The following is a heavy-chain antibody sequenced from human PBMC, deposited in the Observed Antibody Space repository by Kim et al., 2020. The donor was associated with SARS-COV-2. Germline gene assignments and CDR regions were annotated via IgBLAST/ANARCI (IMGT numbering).Heavy chain of an antibody. Sequence: SETLSLTCTVSGGSISSSSYYWGWIRQPPGKGLEWIGSIYYSGSTYYNPSLKSRVTISVDTSKNQFSLKLSSVTAADTAVYYCARGRSRGFFDIWGQGTMVTVSS. V-gene: IGHV4-39*07. CDR2: IYYSGST. CDR3: ARGRSRGFFDI. J-gene: IGHJ3*02. CDR1: GGSISSSSYY.